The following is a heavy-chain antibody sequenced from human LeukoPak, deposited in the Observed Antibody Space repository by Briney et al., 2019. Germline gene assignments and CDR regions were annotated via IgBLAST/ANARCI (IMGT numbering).Heavy chain of an antibody. CDR3: ARVVVRGVIKGLWDY. D-gene: IGHD3-10*01. J-gene: IGHJ4*02. Sequence: GASVKLSCKASGYTFTGYYMHWVRQAPGQGLEWMGWINPNSGGTNYAQKFQGRVTMTRDTSISTAYMELSRLRSDDTAAYYCARVVVRGVIKGLWDYWGQGTLVTVSS. V-gene: IGHV1-2*02. CDR2: INPNSGGT. CDR1: GYTFTGYY.